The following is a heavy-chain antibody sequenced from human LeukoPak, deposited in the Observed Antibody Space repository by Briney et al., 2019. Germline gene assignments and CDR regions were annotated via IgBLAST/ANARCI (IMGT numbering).Heavy chain of an antibody. D-gene: IGHD5-18*01. V-gene: IGHV3-66*01. CDR2: IYTGGGT. CDR1: GFTVSYNY. CDR3: ARDGDAAMSMASGGMDV. Sequence: GGSLRLSCAASGFTVSYNYMSWVPHAPGKGLEGFSIIYTGGGTDYADSVKDRFTISRDNSKNTLYLQMNNLRAEDTGVYYCARDGDAAMSMASGGMDVWGQGATVTVSS. J-gene: IGHJ6*02.